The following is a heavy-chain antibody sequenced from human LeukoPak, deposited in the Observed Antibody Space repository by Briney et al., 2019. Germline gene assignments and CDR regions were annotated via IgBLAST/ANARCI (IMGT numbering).Heavy chain of an antibody. Sequence: QSGGSLRLSCAASGFTFSSYWMSWVRQAPGKRLEWVANIKQGGSERYYVDSVKGRFTISRDDAKNSLYLQMNSLRGEDTAVYYCARGYYYESSGYYGYWGQGTLVTVSS. CDR1: GFTFSSYW. J-gene: IGHJ4*02. V-gene: IGHV3-7*04. D-gene: IGHD3-22*01. CDR3: ARGYYYESSGYYGY. CDR2: IKQGGSER.